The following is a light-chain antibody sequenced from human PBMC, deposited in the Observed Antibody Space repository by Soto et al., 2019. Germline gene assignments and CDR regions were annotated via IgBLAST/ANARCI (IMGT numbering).Light chain of an antibody. J-gene: IGKJ1*01. V-gene: IGKV1-5*01. CDR3: QQYGTYLWT. CDR1: RSISSW. CDR2: DAS. Sequence: DIQMTQSPSTLSAAVGDGVTMTCRARRSISSWLAWFQQKPGKAPKLLMYDASSLESGVPSRFSGSGSGTEFTLTISSLQPDDFATYYCQQYGTYLWTFGQGTKVDIK.